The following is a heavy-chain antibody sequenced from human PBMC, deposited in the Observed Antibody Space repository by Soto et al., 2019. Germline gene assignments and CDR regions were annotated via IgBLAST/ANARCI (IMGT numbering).Heavy chain of an antibody. V-gene: IGHV3-21*01. CDR1: GXPLEKYG. Sequence: GSLRLACAVSGXPLEKYGMNWVRQAPGKGLELVSSIIFSGDYIYCADSVKGLFTISRYNASNSLYLQMNLLGFDDTALYFCARATYNWNHEYWGQGTQATVS. J-gene: IGHJ4*02. CDR3: ARATYNWNHEY. CDR2: IIFSGDYI. D-gene: IGHD1-20*01.